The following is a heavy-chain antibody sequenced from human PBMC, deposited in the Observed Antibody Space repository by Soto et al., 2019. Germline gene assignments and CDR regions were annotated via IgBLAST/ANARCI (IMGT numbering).Heavy chain of an antibody. Sequence: GGSLRLSCPASGFTSENSGINWVRQAPGKGLVWVSRISDYGRVNYADSVEGRFTISRDDAKSELYLQMSSLRLEDTAVYYCARGGVEPFDYWGQGALVTVSS. J-gene: IGHJ4*02. CDR1: GFTSENSG. V-gene: IGHV3-74*01. CDR2: ISDYGRV. CDR3: ARGGVEPFDY. D-gene: IGHD3-3*01.